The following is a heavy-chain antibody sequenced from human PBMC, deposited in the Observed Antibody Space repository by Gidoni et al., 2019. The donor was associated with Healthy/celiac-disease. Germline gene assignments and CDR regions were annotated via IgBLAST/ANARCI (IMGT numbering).Heavy chain of an antibody. Sequence: QVQLVQSCAEVQKPGSSVKVSCKASGGTFSSSAISWVRQAPGQGLEWMGGIIPICGTANYAQKFQGRVTITADESTSTAYMELSSLRSEDTAVYYCARAEGYDILTGTEFDYWGQGTLVTVSS. D-gene: IGHD3-9*01. CDR3: ARAEGYDILTGTEFDY. V-gene: IGHV1-69*01. CDR1: GGTFSSSA. J-gene: IGHJ4*02. CDR2: IIPICGTA.